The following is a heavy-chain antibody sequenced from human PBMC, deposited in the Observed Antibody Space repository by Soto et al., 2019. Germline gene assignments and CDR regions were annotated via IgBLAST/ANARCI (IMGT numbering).Heavy chain of an antibody. J-gene: IGHJ5*02. D-gene: IGHD6-13*01. CDR2: IWYDGSHK. V-gene: IGHV3-33*06. Sequence: QVQLVESGGGVVEPGGALRLSCAASGFTFRNHGMHWVRQAPGKGLEWLTVIWYDGSHKYYADSVKGRFTTSRDNSENPLSLERNRLRAEDTAVYYCVKSSDGGSRGGGDLWGQGTLVTVSS. CDR3: VKSSDGGSRGGGDL. CDR1: GFTFRNHG.